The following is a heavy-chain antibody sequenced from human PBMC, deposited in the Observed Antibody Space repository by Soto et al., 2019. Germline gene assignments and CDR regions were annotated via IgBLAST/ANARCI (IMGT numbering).Heavy chain of an antibody. D-gene: IGHD3-9*01. V-gene: IGHV4-59*01. CDR1: GASISSYY. CDR2: MHHTQGT. Sequence: LSLTCSVSGASISSYYWTWIRQPPGGGLEWIGYMHHTQGTNDNPSLRGRVHMSIDTSMNQFSLRLTSVTAADTAVYYCARVPFVGYFDWLDSWGHGTLVTVSS. J-gene: IGHJ5*01. CDR3: ARVPFVGYFDWLDS.